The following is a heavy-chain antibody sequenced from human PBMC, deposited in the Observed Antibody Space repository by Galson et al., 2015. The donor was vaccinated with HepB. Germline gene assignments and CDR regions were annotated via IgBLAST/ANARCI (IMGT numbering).Heavy chain of an antibody. Sequence: SLRLSCAASGFTFSSSWMHWVRQAPGKGLVWVSRINSDGSSTSYADSVKGRFTISRDNAKNTLYLQMNSLRAEDTAVYYCARENKGGGSYPLGYWGQGTLVTVSS. D-gene: IGHD1-26*01. CDR1: GFTFSSSW. CDR3: ARENKGGGSYPLGY. J-gene: IGHJ4*02. CDR2: INSDGSST. V-gene: IGHV3-74*01.